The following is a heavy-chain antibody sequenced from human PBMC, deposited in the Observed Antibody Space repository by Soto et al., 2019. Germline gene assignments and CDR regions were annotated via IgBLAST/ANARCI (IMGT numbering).Heavy chain of an antibody. CDR1: GYTFTSYD. J-gene: IGHJ6*02. CDR2: MNPNSGNT. CDR3: ARWGIVVVPAAIHYHYYHGMDV. D-gene: IGHD2-2*01. V-gene: IGHV1-8*01. Sequence: GASVKVSCKASGYTFTSYDINWVRQATGQGLEWMGWMNPNSGNTGYAQKFQGRVTMTRNTSISTAYMELSSLRSEDTAVYYCARWGIVVVPAAIHYHYYHGMDVWGQGTTVTVSS.